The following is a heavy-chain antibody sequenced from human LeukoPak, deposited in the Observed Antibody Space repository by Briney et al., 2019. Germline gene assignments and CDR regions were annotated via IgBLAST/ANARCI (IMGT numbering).Heavy chain of an antibody. CDR2: ISATGGST. CDR1: GFTFSSYA. CDR3: AKDSGSYRYFDY. V-gene: IGHV3-23*01. D-gene: IGHD1-26*01. Sequence: GGSLRLSCAASGFTFSSYAMSWVRQAPGEGLEWVSSISATGGSTYYADSVRGRFTISRDNSKNTLYLQMNSLRAADTAVYYCAKDSGSYRYFDYWGQGTLVTVSS. J-gene: IGHJ4*02.